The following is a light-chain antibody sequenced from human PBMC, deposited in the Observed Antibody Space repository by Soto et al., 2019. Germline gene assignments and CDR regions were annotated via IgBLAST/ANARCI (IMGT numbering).Light chain of an antibody. CDR3: QQLNSYPRT. Sequence: DIQMTQSPSTLSASVGDSVTITCRASQSVSTWLAWYQQKPGKAPKLLISDASTLQSGVPSRFSGSGSGTDFTLTISSLKPEDFATYYCQQLNSYPRTFGQGTRLEIK. CDR2: DAS. CDR1: QSVSTW. J-gene: IGKJ5*01. V-gene: IGKV1-5*01.